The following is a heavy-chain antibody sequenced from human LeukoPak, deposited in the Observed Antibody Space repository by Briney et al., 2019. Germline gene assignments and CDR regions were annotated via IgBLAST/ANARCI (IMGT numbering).Heavy chain of an antibody. D-gene: IGHD2-2*01. Sequence: SETLSLTCTVSGYSISSGYYWGWIRQPPGKGLEWIGSIYYSGSTYYNPSLKSRVTISEDTSKNQFSLKLSSVTAADTAVYYCAGMPSDYWGQGTLVTVSS. CDR2: IYYSGST. J-gene: IGHJ4*02. V-gene: IGHV4-38-2*02. CDR1: GYSISSGYY. CDR3: AGMPSDY.